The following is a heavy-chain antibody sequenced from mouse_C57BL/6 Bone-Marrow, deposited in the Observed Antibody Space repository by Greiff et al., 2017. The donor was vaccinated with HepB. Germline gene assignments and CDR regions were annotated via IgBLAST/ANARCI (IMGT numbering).Heavy chain of an antibody. CDR3: ARGGITTSYAMDY. Sequence: EVKLVESGGGLVKPGGSLKLSCVASGFTFSSYAMSWVRQTPEKRLEWVASISSGGSTYYPDSVKGRFTISRDNARNILYLQMSSLRSEDTAMYYCARGGITTSYAMDYWGQGTSVTVSS. V-gene: IGHV5-6-5*01. CDR2: ISSGGST. J-gene: IGHJ4*01. CDR1: GFTFSSYA. D-gene: IGHD2-4*01.